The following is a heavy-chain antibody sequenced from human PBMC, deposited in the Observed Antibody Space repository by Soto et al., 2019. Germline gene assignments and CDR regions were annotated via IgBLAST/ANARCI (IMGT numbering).Heavy chain of an antibody. D-gene: IGHD3-22*01. Sequence: ASVKVSCKASGYTFTSYGISWVRQAPGQGLEWMGWISAYNGNTNYAQKLQGRVTMTTDTSTSTAYMELRSLRSDDTAVYYCARDGRIRRDGVGYYDSSGYHYFDYWGQGTLVTASS. V-gene: IGHV1-18*04. CDR2: ISAYNGNT. CDR3: ARDGRIRRDGVGYYDSSGYHYFDY. CDR1: GYTFTSYG. J-gene: IGHJ4*02.